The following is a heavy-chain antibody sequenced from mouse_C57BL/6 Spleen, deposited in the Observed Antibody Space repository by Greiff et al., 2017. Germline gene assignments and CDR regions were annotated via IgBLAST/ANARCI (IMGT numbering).Heavy chain of an antibody. V-gene: IGHV1-69*01. CDR3: ARIRAGDGYPYWYFDV. Sequence: QVQLQQPGAELVMPGASVKLSCKASGYTFTSYWMHWVKQRPGQGLEWIGEIDPSDSYTNYNQKFKGKSTLTVDKSSSTAYMQLSSLTSEDSAVYYCARIRAGDGYPYWYFDVWGTGTTVTVSS. D-gene: IGHD2-3*01. CDR2: IDPSDSYT. CDR1: GYTFTSYW. J-gene: IGHJ1*03.